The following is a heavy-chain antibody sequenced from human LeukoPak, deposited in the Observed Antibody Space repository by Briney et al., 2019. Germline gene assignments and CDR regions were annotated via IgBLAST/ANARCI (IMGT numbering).Heavy chain of an antibody. CDR3: TRCPSSTSCSGILLDY. D-gene: IGHD2-2*01. Sequence: PGGSLRLSWAAAGCTFSSYSMNWVRHAPGKGLEWVSSISSSSSYIYYADSVKGRFTISRDNSKDTLSLQMNSLTAQDTAVYYCTRCPSSTSCSGILLDYWGQGPLVTVSS. J-gene: IGHJ4*02. CDR1: GCTFSSYS. V-gene: IGHV3-21*04. CDR2: ISSSSSYI.